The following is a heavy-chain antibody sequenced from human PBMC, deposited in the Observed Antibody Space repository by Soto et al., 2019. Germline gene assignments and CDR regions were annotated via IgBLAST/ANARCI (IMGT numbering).Heavy chain of an antibody. D-gene: IGHD3-22*01. Sequence: EVQLVESGGGLVEPGGSLRLSCAASGFTFSNAWMNWVRQAPGKGLEWVGRIKSKTEGGTTDYAAPVKGRVTISRDHSNNTLYLQLNRLKTEDTAVYYCTTDLSYYYDRRCYSVASWGQGTLVTVSS. CDR3: TTDLSYYYDRRCYSVAS. J-gene: IGHJ5*02. CDR1: GFTFSNAW. CDR2: IKSKTEGGTT. V-gene: IGHV3-15*07.